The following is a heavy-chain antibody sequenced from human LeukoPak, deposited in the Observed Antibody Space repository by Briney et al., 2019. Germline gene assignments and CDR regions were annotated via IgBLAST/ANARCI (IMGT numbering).Heavy chain of an antibody. CDR2: VSYTGST. D-gene: IGHD6-13*01. V-gene: IGHV4-59*01. J-gene: IGHJ4*02. Sequence: SETLSLTCTVSGGSISSYSWSWIRQPPGKTLEWIGYVSYTGSTNYDPSLKGRVTISVDTSKNQLSLKLTSVTAADTAVYYCARASRLVGQQLVLGYFDYWGQGTLVTVSS. CDR1: GGSISSYS. CDR3: ARASRLVGQQLVLGYFDY.